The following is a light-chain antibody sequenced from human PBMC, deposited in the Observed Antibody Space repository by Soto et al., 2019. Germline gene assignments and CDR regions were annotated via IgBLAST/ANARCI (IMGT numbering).Light chain of an antibody. V-gene: IGKV3-15*01. CDR2: GAS. J-gene: IGKJ1*01. CDR1: QSVATN. Sequence: ERVMTQSPATLSVSPGESAPLSCRASQSVATNLAWYQQRPGQAPRLLIYGASKRAIGLPARFSGSGSGTESTLTITILQSEDCAVYYCQQYNNWPQTFGQLTKVDI. CDR3: QQYNNWPQT.